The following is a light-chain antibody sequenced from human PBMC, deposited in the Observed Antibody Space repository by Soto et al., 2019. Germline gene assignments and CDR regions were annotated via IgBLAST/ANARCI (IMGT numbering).Light chain of an antibody. CDR3: QQYNSYPLT. V-gene: IGKV1-5*01. Sequence: DIPMTQSPSTLSVSVGDRVTITCRASQSISSWLAWYQQKPGKAPKLLIYDASSLESGVPSRFSGSGSGTEFTLTISSLQPDDFATYYCQQYNSYPLTFGGGTKVEIK. J-gene: IGKJ4*01. CDR1: QSISSW. CDR2: DAS.